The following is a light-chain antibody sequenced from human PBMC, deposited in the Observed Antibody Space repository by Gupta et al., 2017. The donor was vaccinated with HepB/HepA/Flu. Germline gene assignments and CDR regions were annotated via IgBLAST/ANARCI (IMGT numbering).Light chain of an antibody. CDR1: QGIDSR. Sequence: DIQMTQYPSSVSASVGDRVTISCRASQGIDSRLAWYQHKPGKAPKLLIYPASSLQIGVPSRFSGSGSGTHFTLTISALQPEDFANYFCQQTYSVPLTFGGGTRVEFK. CDR2: PAS. CDR3: QQTYSVPLT. J-gene: IGKJ4*01. V-gene: IGKV1-12*01.